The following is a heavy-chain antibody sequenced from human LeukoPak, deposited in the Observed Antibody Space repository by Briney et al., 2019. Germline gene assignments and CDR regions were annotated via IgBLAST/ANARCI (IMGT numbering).Heavy chain of an antibody. V-gene: IGHV3-23*01. CDR2: ISGSGGST. CDR1: GVIFSSYA. J-gene: IGHJ4*02. D-gene: IGHD1-26*01. Sequence: PGGSLRLSCAASGVIFSSYAMSWVRQAPGKGLEWVSAISGSGGSTYYADSVKGRFTISRDNSKNTLYLQMNSLRAEDTAVYYCAKRERGSYSLDYWGQGTLVTVSS. CDR3: AKRERGSYSLDY.